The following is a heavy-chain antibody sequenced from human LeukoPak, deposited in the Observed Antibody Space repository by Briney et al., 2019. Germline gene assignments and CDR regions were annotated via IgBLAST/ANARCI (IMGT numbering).Heavy chain of an antibody. Sequence: ASVKVSCKASGYSFVGYGITWVRQAPGQGLEWMGWFNPENGNTNYAQKVQGRVTMTADTSTSTSYMELRSLRSEDTAVYYCARGSGIAAAGTCGYWGQGTLVTVSS. CDR2: FNPENGNT. D-gene: IGHD6-13*01. V-gene: IGHV1-18*01. J-gene: IGHJ4*02. CDR1: GYSFVGYG. CDR3: ARGSGIAAAGTCGY.